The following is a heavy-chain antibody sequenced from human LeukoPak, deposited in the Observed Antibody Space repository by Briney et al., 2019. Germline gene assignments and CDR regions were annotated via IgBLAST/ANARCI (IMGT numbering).Heavy chain of an antibody. J-gene: IGHJ4*02. CDR1: GFNFSSYA. D-gene: IGHD5-18*01. CDR2: ISGSGGST. V-gene: IGHV3-23*01. CDR3: AKDAGSGYSYGFFFDY. Sequence: GGSLRLSCAASGFNFSSYAMSWVRQAPGKGLEWVSAISGSGGSTYYADSVKGRFTISRDNSKNTLYLQMNSLRAEDTAVYYCAKDAGSGYSYGFFFDYWGQGTLVTVSS.